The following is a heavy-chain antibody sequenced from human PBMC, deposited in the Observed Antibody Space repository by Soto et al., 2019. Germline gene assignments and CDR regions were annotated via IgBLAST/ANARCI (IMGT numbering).Heavy chain of an antibody. J-gene: IGHJ4*02. CDR3: AEGVYSSYYYPGDFDS. Sequence: EVQLLESGGGLVQPGGSLRLSCAASGFTFSNYAMSWVRQAPGSGLEWVSSISGSGGSTFYTNSVKGRFTISRDNFRNSLYLQMNSQRIEYAAVYCWAEGVYSSYYYPGDFDSWGQGTLVTVSS. CDR1: GFTFSNYA. D-gene: IGHD6-6*01. CDR2: ISGSGGST. V-gene: IGHV3-23*01.